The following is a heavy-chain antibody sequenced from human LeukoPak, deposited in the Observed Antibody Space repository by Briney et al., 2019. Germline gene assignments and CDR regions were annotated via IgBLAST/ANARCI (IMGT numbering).Heavy chain of an antibody. CDR1: GFTFNTYN. J-gene: IGHJ4*02. CDR3: ARDVGDCSSTGCYRLWGDY. CDR2: ISLVSSYI. D-gene: IGHD2-2*01. V-gene: IGHV3-21*01. Sequence: GGSLRLSCAASGFTFNTYNMNWVRQAPGKGLEWVSSISLVSSYIYYADSVKGRFTVSRDNAKNSLYLQMSSRRAEDTAVYYCARDVGDCSSTGCYRLWGDYWGRGPLVTVSS.